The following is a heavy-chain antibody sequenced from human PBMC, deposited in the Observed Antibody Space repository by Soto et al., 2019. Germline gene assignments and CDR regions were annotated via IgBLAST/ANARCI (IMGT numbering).Heavy chain of an antibody. CDR2: ISGSGGST. J-gene: IGHJ6*04. CDR1: VFTFSSYA. D-gene: IGHD6-6*01. CDR3: AKYSSSSPHYYYYYGMDV. V-gene: IGHV3-23*01. Sequence: GGSLRLSCAASVFTFSSYAMSWFRQAPGKEMEWVKAISGSGGSTYYADSVKSRFTISRDNSKNTLYLQMNSLIAEDTAVYYCAKYSSSSPHYYYYYGMDVWGKGTTVTVSS.